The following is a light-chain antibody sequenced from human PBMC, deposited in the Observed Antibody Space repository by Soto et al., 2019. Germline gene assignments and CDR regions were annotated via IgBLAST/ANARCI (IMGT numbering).Light chain of an antibody. CDR3: QQYGSSPRT. Sequence: IMLTQSPGTLSLNQGERATLSCRASQSVSSSYLAWYQQKPGQAPRLLIYGASSRATGIPDRFSGSGSGTDFTLTISRLEPEDFAVYYCQQYGSSPRTFGQGTIVDVK. J-gene: IGKJ1*01. V-gene: IGKV3-20*01. CDR1: QSVSSSY. CDR2: GAS.